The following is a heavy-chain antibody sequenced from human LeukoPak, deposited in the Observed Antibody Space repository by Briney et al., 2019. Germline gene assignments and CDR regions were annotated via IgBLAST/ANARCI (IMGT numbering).Heavy chain of an antibody. CDR2: MNPNSGNT. CDR3: ARVLRFAYDAFDI. V-gene: IGHV1-8*03. D-gene: IGHD3-10*01. J-gene: IGHJ3*02. CDR1: GCTFTSYD. Sequence: ASVKVSCKASGCTFTSYDINWVRQATGQGLEWMGWMNPNSGNTGYAQKFQGRVTITRNTSISTAYMELSSLRSEDTAVYYCARVLRFAYDAFDIWGQGTMVTVSS.